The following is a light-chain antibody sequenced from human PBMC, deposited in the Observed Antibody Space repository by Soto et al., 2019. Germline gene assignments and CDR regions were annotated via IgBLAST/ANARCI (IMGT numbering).Light chain of an antibody. CDR3: QQFGSYPLT. CDR1: QSVSSN. J-gene: IGKJ4*01. CDR2: GAS. V-gene: IGKV3-20*01. Sequence: EIVMKQSPATLSVSPGERATLSCRASQSVSSNLAWYQQKPGQAPRLLIYGASSRATGIPDRFSGSGSGTDFTLTISRLEPEDFAVYYCQQFGSYPLTFGGGTKVDIK.